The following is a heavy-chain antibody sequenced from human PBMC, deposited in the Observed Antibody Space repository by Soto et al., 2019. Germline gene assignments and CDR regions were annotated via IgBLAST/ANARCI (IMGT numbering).Heavy chain of an antibody. CDR3: AKRDSLAYGLDV. CDR2: ISYDGRNK. J-gene: IGHJ6*02. CDR1: GFTFSTYE. D-gene: IGHD3-22*01. V-gene: IGHV3-30*18. Sequence: PXGSLRLSCAASGFTFSTYEMHWVRQAPGKGLEWVAVISYDGRNKDYADSVKGRFTISRDNFKDTLFLQMNTLRPEDSGVYYCAKRDSLAYGLDVWGQGTTVTVSS.